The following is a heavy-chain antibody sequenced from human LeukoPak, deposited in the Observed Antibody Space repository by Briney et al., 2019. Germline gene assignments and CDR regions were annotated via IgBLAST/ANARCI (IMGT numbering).Heavy chain of an antibody. Sequence: SQTLSLTCTVSGVSIASGAYYWTWIRQRPGKGLEWIGNMHSGGSTSYKTSLRSRLTISGDTSKKQFSLRLSSVTVAPTAVYHCVTDRGDYGGDFGYFDYWGQGTLVSVSS. D-gene: IGHD4-23*01. V-gene: IGHV4-31*03. CDR1: GVSIASGAYY. J-gene: IGHJ4*02. CDR2: MHSGGST. CDR3: VTDRGDYGGDFGYFDY.